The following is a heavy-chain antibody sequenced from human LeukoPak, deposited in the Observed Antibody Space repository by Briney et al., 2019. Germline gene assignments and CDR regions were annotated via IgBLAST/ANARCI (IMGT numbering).Heavy chain of an antibody. CDR2: ISYTGST. D-gene: IGHD6-19*01. Sequence: KPSETLSLTCTVSGGSIGIYYWNWIRQPPGKGLEWIGYISYTGSTNYNPSLKSRVSISLDTSKNQFSLKLSSVTAADTAVYYCARLPEFGSGWYFDYWGQGTLVTVSS. V-gene: IGHV4-59*08. J-gene: IGHJ4*02. CDR1: GGSIGIYY. CDR3: ARLPEFGSGWYFDY.